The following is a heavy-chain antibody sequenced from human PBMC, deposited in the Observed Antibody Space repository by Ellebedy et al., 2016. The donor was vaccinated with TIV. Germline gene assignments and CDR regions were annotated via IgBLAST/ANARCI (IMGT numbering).Heavy chain of an antibody. Sequence: GGSLRLSCAASGFPFSNYWMSWVRQAPGKGLEWVANINQDGSQKYYVDSVKGRFTISRDNAKNSLYLQMNALRAEDTAVYFCARDMAWGNERVNDAFDIWGHGTLVTVSS. CDR3: ARDMAWGNERVNDAFDI. CDR1: GFPFSNYW. CDR2: INQDGSQK. V-gene: IGHV3-7*01. J-gene: IGHJ3*02. D-gene: IGHD7-27*01.